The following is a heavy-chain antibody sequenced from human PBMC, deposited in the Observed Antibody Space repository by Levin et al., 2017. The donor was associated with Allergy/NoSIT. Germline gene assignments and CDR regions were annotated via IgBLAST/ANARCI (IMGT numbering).Heavy chain of an antibody. CDR1: GFTVSSHY. V-gene: IGHV3-53*01. Sequence: GGSLRLSCAASGFTVSSHYMSWVRQAPGKGLEWVSVMRSGGTTSYADSVKGRFTISRDNSKNTLYLQMNSLRVEDTAVYYCAREGSYDSSGYNDAFDIWGQGTMVTVSS. J-gene: IGHJ3*02. CDR2: MRSGGTT. CDR3: AREGSYDSSGYNDAFDI. D-gene: IGHD3-22*01.